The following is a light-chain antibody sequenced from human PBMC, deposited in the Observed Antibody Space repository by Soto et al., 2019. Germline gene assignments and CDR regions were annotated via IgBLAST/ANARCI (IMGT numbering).Light chain of an antibody. CDR1: QSISSN. V-gene: IGKV3-15*01. CDR2: RTS. Sequence: EIVMTQSAATLSVSPGERATLSCRASQSISSNLAWYQQKPGQAPRLLMFRTSSRATGFPARFSGSGSGTEFTLTISSLQSEDFAVYYCQQYNNWLITFGQGTRLEIK. CDR3: QQYNNWLIT. J-gene: IGKJ5*01.